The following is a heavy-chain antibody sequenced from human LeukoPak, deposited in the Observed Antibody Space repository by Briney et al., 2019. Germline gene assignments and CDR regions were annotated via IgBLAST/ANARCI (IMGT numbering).Heavy chain of an antibody. CDR3: VRDDGGGDLDY. V-gene: IGHV4-59*01. Sequence: PSETLSLTCTVFGGSINNYYWNWIRQPPGKGLEWIGYIYYSGVTNYNPSLKSRVTISVDTSKNQFSLKLSSVSAADTAVYYCVRDDGGGDLDYWGQGTLVTVSS. J-gene: IGHJ4*02. D-gene: IGHD2-21*02. CDR2: IYYSGVT. CDR1: GGSINNYY.